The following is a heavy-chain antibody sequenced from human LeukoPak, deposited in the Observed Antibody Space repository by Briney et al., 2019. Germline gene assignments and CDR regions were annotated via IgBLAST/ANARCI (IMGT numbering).Heavy chain of an antibody. J-gene: IGHJ4*02. D-gene: IGHD3-9*01. CDR3: AKGDTYYDLLTCFDF. Sequence: GGSLRLSCAASGFDFSSYGMSWVRQSPGKGLEWVSTFSASSTSTYYADSVKGRFTISRDNSKDTLYLQMNSLRDEDTAVYYCAKGDTYYDLLTCFDFWGPGTLVTVSS. CDR2: FSASSTST. CDR1: GFDFSSYG. V-gene: IGHV3-23*01.